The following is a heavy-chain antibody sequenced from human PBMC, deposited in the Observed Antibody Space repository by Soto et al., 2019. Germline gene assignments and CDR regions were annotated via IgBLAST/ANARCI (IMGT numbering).Heavy chain of an antibody. D-gene: IGHD3-10*01. CDR2: IGNTGANT. CDR1: GFTFSTYA. V-gene: IGHV3-23*01. CDR3: ANAGGPGSGSHHFGY. J-gene: IGHJ4*02. Sequence: GGSLRLSCEASGFTFSTYAMTWVRQAPGKGLEWVSTIGNTGANTYYADSVKGRFTISRDNSKNTLYLQMNSLRAEDTAVYYCANAGGPGSGSHHFGYWGQGTLVTVSS.